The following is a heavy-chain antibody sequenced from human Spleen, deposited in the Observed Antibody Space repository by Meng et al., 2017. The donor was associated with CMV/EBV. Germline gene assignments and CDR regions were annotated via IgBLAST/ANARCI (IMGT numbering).Heavy chain of an antibody. CDR1: GFTFSSYD. CDR3: AKSVGSNPSYYYAMDV. J-gene: IGHJ6*02. V-gene: IGHV3-30*02. CDR2: IRYDENNI. Sequence: GESLKISCAASGFTFSSYDMHWVRQAPGQGLEWVAFIRYDENNIYYVDSVKGRFTISRDISKHTLYLQMNSLRVEDTAVYYCAKSVGSNPSYYYAMDVWGQGTTVTVSS. D-gene: IGHD4-11*01.